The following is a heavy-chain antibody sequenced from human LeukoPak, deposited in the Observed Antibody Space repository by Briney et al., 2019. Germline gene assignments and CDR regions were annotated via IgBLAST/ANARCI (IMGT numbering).Heavy chain of an antibody. CDR3: ARDPVFYDSSGYPEYFQH. Sequence: GMPLRLSCAASGFTFSSYAMHWVRQAPGKGLEWVAVISYDGSNKYYADSVKGRFTISRDNSKNTLYLQMNSLRAEDTAVYYCARDPVFYDSSGYPEYFQHWGQGTLVTVSS. D-gene: IGHD3-22*01. J-gene: IGHJ1*01. V-gene: IGHV3-30*04. CDR2: ISYDGSNK. CDR1: GFTFSSYA.